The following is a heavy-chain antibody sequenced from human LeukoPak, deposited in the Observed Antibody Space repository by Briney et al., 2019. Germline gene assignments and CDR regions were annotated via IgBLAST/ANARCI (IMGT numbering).Heavy chain of an antibody. V-gene: IGHV1-24*01. D-gene: IGHD1-7*01. Sequence: ASVKVSCKVSGYTLTELSMHWVRQAPGKGLEWMGGFDPEDGETIYAQKFQGRVTMTEDTSTDTAYMELSSLRSEDTAVHYCAVASRITGTTPDYWGQGTLVTVSS. CDR1: GYTLTELS. CDR2: FDPEDGET. CDR3: AVASRITGTTPDY. J-gene: IGHJ4*02.